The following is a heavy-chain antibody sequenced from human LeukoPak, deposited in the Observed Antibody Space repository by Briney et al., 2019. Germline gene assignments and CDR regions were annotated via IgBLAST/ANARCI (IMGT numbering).Heavy chain of an antibody. CDR3: AKDQGSGWTRNLDS. D-gene: IGHD6-19*01. J-gene: IGHJ4*02. Sequence: PGGSLRLSCAASGITFSTYAMSWVRQAPGKGLEWVSAISGSGTSTYHADSVKGRFTISRDNSKNTLYLQMNSLRVEDTAIYYCAKDQGSGWTRNLDSWGQGTLVTVSS. V-gene: IGHV3-23*01. CDR2: ISGSGTST. CDR1: GITFSTYA.